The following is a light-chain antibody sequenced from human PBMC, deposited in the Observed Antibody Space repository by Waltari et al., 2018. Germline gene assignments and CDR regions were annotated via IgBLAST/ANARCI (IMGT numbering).Light chain of an antibody. CDR2: DAS. J-gene: IGKJ2*01. Sequence: EIVLPQSPATLSLSPGETATLTCRASQSVGTYLAWYQQKPGQAPRLLIYDASNRATGIPARFRGSGSGTDFTLTISNLEAEDFAVYYCQQRSNWTPHTFGQGARLEIK. CDR1: QSVGTY. V-gene: IGKV3-11*01. CDR3: QQRSNWTPHT.